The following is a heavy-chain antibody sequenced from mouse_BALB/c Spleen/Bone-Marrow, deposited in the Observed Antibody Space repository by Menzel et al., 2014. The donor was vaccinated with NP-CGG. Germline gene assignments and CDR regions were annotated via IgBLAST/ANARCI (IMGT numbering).Heavy chain of an antibody. CDR1: GYTFSDYA. CDR3: ARSYYGSRQPFDY. J-gene: IGHJ2*01. CDR2: ISTYSGNT. D-gene: IGHD1-1*01. V-gene: IGHV1-67*01. Sequence: QVQLQQSGPDLVRPGVSVTISCKGSGYTFSDYAMHWVKQSHAKSLEWIGVISTYSGNTNYNRGFKGMATITVDKSSSTAYMELARVTSEDSAIYYCARSYYGSRQPFDYCGRSTALTVSS.